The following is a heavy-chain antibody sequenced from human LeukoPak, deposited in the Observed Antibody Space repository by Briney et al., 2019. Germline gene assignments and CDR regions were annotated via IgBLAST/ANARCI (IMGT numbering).Heavy chain of an antibody. CDR1: GFTFSGHW. V-gene: IGHV3-74*03. Sequence: PGGSLRLSCTASGFTFSGHWIHWVRQAPGMGLVWVSRINEEGSDSMYEESVKGRFTISRDNAKNTVYLQMNSLRVEDTAVYYCVRDETLWTLDWWGQGTLVSVSS. CDR2: INEEGSDS. CDR3: VRDETLWTLDW. J-gene: IGHJ4*02. D-gene: IGHD1-1*01.